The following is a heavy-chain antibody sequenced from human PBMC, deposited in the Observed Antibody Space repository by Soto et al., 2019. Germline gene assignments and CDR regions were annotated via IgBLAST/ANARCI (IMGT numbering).Heavy chain of an antibody. CDR3: GRAIGGNYVRYFDY. J-gene: IGHJ4*02. V-gene: IGHV4-59*01. Sequence: PSETLSLTCTVSGGSISSYYWSWIRQPPGKGLEWIGYIYYSGSTNYNPSLKSRVTISVDTSKNQFSLKLSSVTAADTAVYYCGRAIGGNYVRYFDYWGQGTLVTVSS. CDR1: GGSISSYY. D-gene: IGHD3-16*01. CDR2: IYYSGST.